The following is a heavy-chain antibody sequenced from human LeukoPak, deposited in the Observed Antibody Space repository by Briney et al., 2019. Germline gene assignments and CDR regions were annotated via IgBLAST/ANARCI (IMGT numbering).Heavy chain of an antibody. CDR1: GFTFADYG. CDR3: AGLRSGRAFDI. J-gene: IGHJ3*02. V-gene: IGHV3-20*01. Sequence: GGSLRLSCAASGFTFADYGMSWVRQAPGKGLEWVSGINWNGGSTGYADSVKGRFTISRDNAKNSLYLQMNSLRAEDTALYHCAGLRSGRAFDIWGQGTMVTVSS. CDR2: INWNGGST. D-gene: IGHD3-10*01.